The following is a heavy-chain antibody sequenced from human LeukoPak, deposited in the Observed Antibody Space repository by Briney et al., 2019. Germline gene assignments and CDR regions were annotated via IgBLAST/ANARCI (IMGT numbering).Heavy chain of an antibody. Sequence: GGSLRLSCAASGFTFSSAWMSWVRRAPGQGLEWLGRIKTKTDGGTTDYAAPVKGGFTISRDDSKDTLYLQMNSLKSDDTAVYYCANIFGGNSHRSDYWGQGTLVTVSS. CDR1: GFTFSSAW. J-gene: IGHJ4*02. CDR3: ANIFGGNSHRSDY. CDR2: IKTKTDGGTT. V-gene: IGHV3-15*01. D-gene: IGHD4-23*01.